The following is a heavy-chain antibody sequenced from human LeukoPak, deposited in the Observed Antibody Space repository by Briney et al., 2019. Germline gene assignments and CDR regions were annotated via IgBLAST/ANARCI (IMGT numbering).Heavy chain of an antibody. Sequence: AGGSLRLSCAASGFTFSSYGMHWVRQAPGKGLEWVAFIRYDGTSKYYADSVKGRFTISRDTSKNTLYLQMNSLRTEDTAVYYCAKDLGVWVVPAALDGWGQGTLVTVSS. D-gene: IGHD2-2*01. CDR3: AKDLGVWVVPAALDG. J-gene: IGHJ4*02. CDR2: IRYDGTSK. V-gene: IGHV3-30*02. CDR1: GFTFSSYG.